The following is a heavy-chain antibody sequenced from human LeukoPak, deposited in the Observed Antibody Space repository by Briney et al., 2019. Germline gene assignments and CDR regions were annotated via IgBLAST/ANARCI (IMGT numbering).Heavy chain of an antibody. V-gene: IGHV1-18*01. Sequence: ASVKVSCKASGYTFTSYGISWVRQAPGQGLEWMGWISAYNGNTNYAQKLQGRVTMTTDTSTSTAYVELRSLRSDDTAVYYCARDSTRYCSSTSCYHFDYWGQGTLVTVSS. J-gene: IGHJ4*02. CDR2: ISAYNGNT. CDR1: GYTFTSYG. D-gene: IGHD2-2*01. CDR3: ARDSTRYCSSTSCYHFDY.